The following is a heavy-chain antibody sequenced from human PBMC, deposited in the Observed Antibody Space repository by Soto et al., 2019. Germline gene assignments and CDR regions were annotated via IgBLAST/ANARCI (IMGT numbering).Heavy chain of an antibody. D-gene: IGHD5-18*01. CDR1: GFTFSGYG. J-gene: IGHJ6*02. CDR3: AKDTAMEYYYGMDV. Sequence: PGGSLRLSCAASGFTFSGYGMHWVRQSPGKGLEWVAVISYDGSNKYYADSVKGRFTISRDNSKNTLYLQMNSLRAEDTAVYYCAKDTAMEYYYGMDVWGQGTTVTVSS. CDR2: ISYDGSNK. V-gene: IGHV3-30*18.